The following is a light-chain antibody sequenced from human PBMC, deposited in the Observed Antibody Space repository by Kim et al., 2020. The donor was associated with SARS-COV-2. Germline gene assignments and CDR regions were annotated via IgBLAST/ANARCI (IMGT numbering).Light chain of an antibody. CDR1: ESINSDF. J-gene: IGKJ3*01. CDR3: QQYGSSPFT. CDR2: DAS. Sequence: PGERATLSCRATESINSDFLAWYQQTPGQAPRLLIYDASSRATGIPDRFSGSGSGTDFTLTISRLETEDFAVYYCQQYGSSPFTFGPGTKV. V-gene: IGKV3-20*01.